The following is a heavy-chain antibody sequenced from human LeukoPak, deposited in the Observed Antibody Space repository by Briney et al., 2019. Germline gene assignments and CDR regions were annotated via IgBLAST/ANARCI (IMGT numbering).Heavy chain of an antibody. CDR1: GFTFSSYG. D-gene: IGHD5-12*01. J-gene: IGHJ4*02. V-gene: IGHV3-30*18. Sequence: PGRSLRLSCAASGFTFSSYGMHWVRQAPGKGLEWVAVISYDGSNKYYADSVKGRFTISRDNSKSTLYLQMNSLRAEDTAVYYCAKNSGYDSGYFDYWGQGTLVTVSS. CDR3: AKNSGYDSGYFDY. CDR2: ISYDGSNK.